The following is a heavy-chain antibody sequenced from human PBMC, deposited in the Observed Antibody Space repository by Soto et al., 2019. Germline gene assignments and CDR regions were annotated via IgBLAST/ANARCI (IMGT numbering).Heavy chain of an antibody. J-gene: IGHJ4*02. V-gene: IGHV3-33*01. D-gene: IGHD5-12*01. CDR2: IWYDGSNK. Sequence: GGSLRLSCAASGFTFSSYGMHWVRQAPGKGLEWVAVIWYDGSNKYYADSVKGRFTISRDNSKNTLYLQMNSLRAEDTAVYYCARDRRGAIVATMRYWGQGTLVTVSS. CDR1: GFTFSSYG. CDR3: ARDRRGAIVATMRY.